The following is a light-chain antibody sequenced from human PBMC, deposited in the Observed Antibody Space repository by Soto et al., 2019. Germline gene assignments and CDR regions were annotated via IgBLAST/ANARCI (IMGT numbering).Light chain of an antibody. CDR1: QSVSNY. CDR3: QQRSKWPIT. CDR2: DAS. V-gene: IGKV3-11*01. J-gene: IGKJ5*01. Sequence: EIVWTQSPSTLSLSPGERATLSSRASQSVSNYLTWYQQKPGQAPRLLIYDASNRATGIPARFSGSGSGTDFTLTISSLEPDDFALYYCQQRSKWPITFGQGTRLEIK.